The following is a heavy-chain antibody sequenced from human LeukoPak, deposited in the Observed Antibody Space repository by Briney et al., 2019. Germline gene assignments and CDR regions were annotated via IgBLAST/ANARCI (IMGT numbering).Heavy chain of an antibody. Sequence: SETLSLTCTVSGGSISSSSYYWGWIRQPPGKGLEWIGSIYYSGSTYYNPSLKSRITISVDTSKNQFSLKLSSVTAADTAVYYCARLGSGDFWSGYKNWFDPWGRGTLVTVSS. CDR1: GGSISSSSYY. J-gene: IGHJ5*02. CDR2: IYYSGST. D-gene: IGHD3-3*01. V-gene: IGHV4-39*01. CDR3: ARLGSGDFWSGYKNWFDP.